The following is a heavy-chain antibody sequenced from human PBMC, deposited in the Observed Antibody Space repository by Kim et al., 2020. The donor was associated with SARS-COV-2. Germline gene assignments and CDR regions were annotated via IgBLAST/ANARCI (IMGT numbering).Heavy chain of an antibody. CDR2: IKSKTDGGTT. CDR1: GFTFSNAW. J-gene: IGHJ4*01. V-gene: IGHV3-15*01. CDR3: TTGGSWLLGEGY. Sequence: GGSLRLSCAASGFTFSNAWMSWVRQAPGKGLEWVGRIKSKTDGGTTDYAAPGKGRFTIARADTKSTLYLQMNRLKTEDTAVYYCTTGGSWLLGEGYWGHGTLLTVSS. D-gene: IGHD6-13*01.